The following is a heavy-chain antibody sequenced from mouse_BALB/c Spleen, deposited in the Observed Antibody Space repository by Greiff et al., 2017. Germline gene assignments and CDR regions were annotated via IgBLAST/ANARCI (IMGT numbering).Heavy chain of an antibody. CDR2: ISSGGST. CDR1: GFTFSSYA. D-gene: IGHD6-5*01. V-gene: IGHV5-6-5*01. Sequence: EVMLVESGGGLVKLGGSLKLSCAASGFTFSSYAMSWVRQTPEKRLEWVASISSGGSTYYPDSVKGRFTISRDNARNILYLQMSSLRSEDTAMYYCARGAYDYFDYWGQGTTLTVSS. CDR3: ARGAYDYFDY. J-gene: IGHJ2*01.